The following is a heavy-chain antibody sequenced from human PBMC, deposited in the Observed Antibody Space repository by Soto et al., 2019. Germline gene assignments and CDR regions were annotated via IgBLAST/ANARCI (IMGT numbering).Heavy chain of an antibody. CDR2: ISGSGGST. J-gene: IGHJ3*02. Sequence: EVQLLESGGGLVQPGGSLRLSCAASGFTFSSYAMSWVRQAPGKGLEWVSAISGSGGSTYYADSVKGRFTISRDNSENTLYLQINSRRAEDTAVYYCAKDIAAAAHVGGGWAFDIWGQGTMVTVSS. CDR1: GFTFSSYA. D-gene: IGHD6-13*01. V-gene: IGHV3-23*01. CDR3: AKDIAAAAHVGGGWAFDI.